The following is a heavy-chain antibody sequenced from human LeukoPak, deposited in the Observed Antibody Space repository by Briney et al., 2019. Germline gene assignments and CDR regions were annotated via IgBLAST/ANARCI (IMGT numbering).Heavy chain of an antibody. V-gene: IGHV1-69*13. CDR2: IIPIFGTA. Sequence: ASLKLSCKASGGTFSSYAISWVRQAPGQGLEWMGGIIPIFGTANYAQKLQGRVTITADESTSTAYMELSSLRSEDTAVYYCARDSSSHCSSTSCYGTYYFDYWGQGTLVTVSS. J-gene: IGHJ4*02. D-gene: IGHD2-2*01. CDR3: ARDSSSHCSSTSCYGTYYFDY. CDR1: GGTFSSYA.